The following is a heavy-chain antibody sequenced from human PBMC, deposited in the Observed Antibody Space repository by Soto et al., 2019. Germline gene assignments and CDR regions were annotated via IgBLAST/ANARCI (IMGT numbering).Heavy chain of an antibody. CDR1: GFTFSSYG. V-gene: IGHV3-33*01. CDR3: ARDRYCSSTSCAGFDY. Sequence: QVQLVESGGGVVQPGRSLRLSCSASGFTFSSYGMHWVRQAPGKGLEWVAVIWYDGSNKYYADSVKGRFTISRDNSKNPLYLQMNSLRAEDTAVYYCARDRYCSSTSCAGFDYWGQGTLVTVSS. CDR2: IWYDGSNK. J-gene: IGHJ4*02. D-gene: IGHD2-2*01.